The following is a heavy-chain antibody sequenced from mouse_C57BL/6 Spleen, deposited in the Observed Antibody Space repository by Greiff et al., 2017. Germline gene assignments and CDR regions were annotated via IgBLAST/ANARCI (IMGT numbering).Heavy chain of an antibody. J-gene: IGHJ4*01. D-gene: IGHD1-1*01. V-gene: IGHV1-69*01. CDR1: GYTFTSYW. CDR3: ARQTVVATRYAMDY. CDR2: IDPSDSYT. Sequence: QVQLQQPGAELVMPGASVKLSCKASGYTFTSYWMHWVKQRPGQGLEWIGEIDPSDSYTNYNQKFKGKSTLTVDKSSSTAYMQLSSLTSEDSAVYDCARQTVVATRYAMDYWGQGTSVTVSS.